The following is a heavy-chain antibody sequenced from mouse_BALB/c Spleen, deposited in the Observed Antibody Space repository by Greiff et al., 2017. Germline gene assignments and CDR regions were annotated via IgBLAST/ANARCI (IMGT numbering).Heavy chain of an antibody. J-gene: IGHJ3*01. Sequence: EVQLQQSGAELVRPGASVKLSCKASGFNIKDYYMHWVKQRPEQGLEWIGWIDPENGNTIYDPKFQGKASITADTSSNTAYLQLSSLTSEDTAVYYCASLSGWFAYWGQGTLVTVSA. CDR2: IDPENGNT. CDR1: GFNIKDYY. V-gene: IGHV14-1*02. CDR3: ASLSGWFAY. D-gene: IGHD6-5*01.